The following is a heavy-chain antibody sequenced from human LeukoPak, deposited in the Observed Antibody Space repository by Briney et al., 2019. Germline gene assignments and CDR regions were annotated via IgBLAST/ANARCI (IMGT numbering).Heavy chain of an antibody. J-gene: IGHJ3*02. CDR3: ASLPYYYASSGYYYVGMGAFDI. V-gene: IGHV3-74*01. Sequence: PGGSLRLSCAASGFTFSSYWMHWVRQAPGKGLVWVSRINSDGSSTSYADSVKGRFTISRDNAKNTLYLQMNSLRAEDTAVYYCASLPYYYASSGYYYVGMGAFDIWGQGTMVTVSS. CDR2: INSDGSST. D-gene: IGHD3-22*01. CDR1: GFTFSSYW.